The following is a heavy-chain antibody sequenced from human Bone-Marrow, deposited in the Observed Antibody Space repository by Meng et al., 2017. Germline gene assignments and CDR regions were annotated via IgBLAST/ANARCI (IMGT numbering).Heavy chain of an antibody. CDR1: GDSVSSNSAT. CDR2: TYYRSRWYS. J-gene: IGHJ4*02. CDR3: ARDGTSWYFFDY. Sequence: QVQLQQSGAGLVKPSQTLSLTCAISGDSVSSNSATWNWIRQSPSRGLEWLGRTYYRSRWYSDYAVSVQSRITINPDTSKNQFSLQLNSLTPEDSAVYYCARDGTSWYFFDYWGQGTLVTVSS. V-gene: IGHV6-1*01. D-gene: IGHD1-1*01.